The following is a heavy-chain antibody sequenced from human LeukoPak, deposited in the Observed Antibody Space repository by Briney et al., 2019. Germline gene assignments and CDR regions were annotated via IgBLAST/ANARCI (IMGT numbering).Heavy chain of an antibody. CDR1: GGSVSGGSYY. CDR2: IYYSGGT. J-gene: IGHJ5*02. V-gene: IGHV4-61*01. Sequence: SETLSLTCTVSGGSVSGGSYYWSWIRQPPGKGLEWIGYIYYSGGTNYNPSLKSRVTISVDTSKNQFSLKLSSVTAADTAVYYCAIDKTNWFDPWGQGTLVTVSS. CDR3: AIDKTNWFDP.